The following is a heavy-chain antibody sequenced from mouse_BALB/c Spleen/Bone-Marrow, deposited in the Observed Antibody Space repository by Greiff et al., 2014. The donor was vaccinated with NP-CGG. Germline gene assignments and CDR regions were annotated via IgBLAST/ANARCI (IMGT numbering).Heavy chain of an antibody. CDR1: GYTFTSYW. CDR3: ARAGSNFGRFFDV. Sequence: QVQLQQSGAELVRPGASVNLSCKASGYTFTSYWMNWVMQRPEQGLEWIGRIDPYDSEAHYNQKFKDKAILTVDKSSSTAYMQLNSLTSEDSAVYYCARAGSNFGRFFDVWGAGTTVTVSS. D-gene: IGHD2-5*01. J-gene: IGHJ1*01. CDR2: IDPYDSEA. V-gene: IGHV1-74*01.